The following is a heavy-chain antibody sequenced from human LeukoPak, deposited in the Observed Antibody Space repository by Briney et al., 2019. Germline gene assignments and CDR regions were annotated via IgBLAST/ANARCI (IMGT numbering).Heavy chain of an antibody. J-gene: IGHJ4*02. Sequence: GASVKVSCKASGYTFTSYGISWVRQAPGQGLEWMGWISAYNGNTNYAQKLQGRVTMTTDTSTSTAYVELRSLRSDDTAVYYCARVNEPQPGYSGRHGLLDYWGREPWSPSPQ. D-gene: IGHD1-26*01. V-gene: IGHV1-18*01. CDR1: GYTFTSYG. CDR3: ARVNEPQPGYSGRHGLLDY. CDR2: ISAYNGNT.